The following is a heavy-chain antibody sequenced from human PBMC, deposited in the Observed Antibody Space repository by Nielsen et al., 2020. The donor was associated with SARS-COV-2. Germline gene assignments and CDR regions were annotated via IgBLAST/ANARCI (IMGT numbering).Heavy chain of an antibody. CDR2: INAGNGNT. V-gene: IGHV1-3*01. CDR3: ATRRYYYGSGSSGMDV. Sequence: ASVKVSCKASGYTFTSYAMHWVRQAPGQRLEWMGWINAGNGNTKYSQKFQGRVTITRDTSASTAYMELSSLRSEDTAVYYCATRRYYYGSGSSGMDVWGQGTTVTVSS. CDR1: GYTFTSYA. D-gene: IGHD3-10*01. J-gene: IGHJ6*02.